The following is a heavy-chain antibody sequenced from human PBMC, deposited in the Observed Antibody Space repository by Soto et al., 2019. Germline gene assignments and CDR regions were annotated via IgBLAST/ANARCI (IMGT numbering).Heavy chain of an antibody. CDR3: ARGRSSSSLVDY. D-gene: IGHD6-6*01. CDR2: INHSGST. Sequence: QVQLQQWGAGLLKPSETLSLTCAVYGGSFSGYYWSWIRQPPGKGLEWIGEINHSGSTNYNPSLKSRVTISVDTSKNQFSLKLSSVTAADTAVYYCARGRSSSSLVDYWGQGTLVTVSS. J-gene: IGHJ4*02. V-gene: IGHV4-34*01. CDR1: GGSFSGYY.